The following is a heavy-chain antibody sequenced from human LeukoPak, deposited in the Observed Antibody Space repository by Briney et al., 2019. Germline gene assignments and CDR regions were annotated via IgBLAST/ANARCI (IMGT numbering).Heavy chain of an antibody. D-gene: IGHD5-12*01. J-gene: IGHJ6*03. CDR2: IIVGGRTI. CDR1: GFTFSSYE. V-gene: IGHV3-48*03. Sequence: PGGSLRLSCAASGFTFSSYEMNWVRQAPGRGRGWFSKIIVGGRTIYYADSVKGRFTISRDNAKNSLYLQMNSLRAEDTAVYYCAREPYSGYDGGYYYYYYYMDVWGKGTTVTVSS. CDR3: AREPYSGYDGGYYYYYYYMDV.